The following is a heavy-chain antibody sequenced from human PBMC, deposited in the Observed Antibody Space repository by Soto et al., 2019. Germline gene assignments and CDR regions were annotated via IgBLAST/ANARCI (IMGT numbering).Heavy chain of an antibody. CDR3: ARHLPSYYDSSGYYYAGPYFDL. V-gene: IGHV4-30-4*01. CDR2: IYYSVST. J-gene: IGHJ2*01. Sequence: QVQLQESGPGLVKPSQTLSLTCTVSGGSISSGDYYWSWIRQPPGKGLEWIGYIYYSVSTYYNPSLKIRVTISVDPSKNHFSLKLSSVTAADTAVYYCARHLPSYYDSSGYYYAGPYFDLWGRGTLVTVSS. CDR1: GGSISSGDYY. D-gene: IGHD3-22*01.